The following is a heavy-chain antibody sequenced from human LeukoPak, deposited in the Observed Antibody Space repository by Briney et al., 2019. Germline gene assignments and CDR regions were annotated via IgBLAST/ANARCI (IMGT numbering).Heavy chain of an antibody. J-gene: IGHJ4*02. V-gene: IGHV4-39*07. CDR3: ARGAGSWYFPRTGWIDY. CDR1: GGSIRSSSYY. D-gene: IGHD6-13*01. CDR2: IYYSGST. Sequence: SETLSLTCTVSGGSIRSSSYYWGWIRQPPGKGLEWIGSIYYSGSTYYNPSLRNRVTISVDTSKNQFSLKLSSVTAADTAVYYCARGAGSWYFPRTGWIDYWGQGTLVTVSS.